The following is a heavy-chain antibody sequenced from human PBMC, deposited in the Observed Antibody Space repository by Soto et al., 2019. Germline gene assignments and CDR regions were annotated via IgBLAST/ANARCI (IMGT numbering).Heavy chain of an antibody. D-gene: IGHD2-2*02. CDR3: ARAYTGRLPRRADYYYAMDV. CDR2: IGAARDP. CDR1: GFTFSNFD. Sequence: GGSLRLSYATSGFTFSNFDMHWVRQVPGKGLEWVSAIGAARDPYYLGSVKGRFTISRENAKNSVYLQMSDLRAGDSAVYYCARAYTGRLPRRADYYYAMDVWGQGTTVTVSS. V-gene: IGHV3-13*05. J-gene: IGHJ6*02.